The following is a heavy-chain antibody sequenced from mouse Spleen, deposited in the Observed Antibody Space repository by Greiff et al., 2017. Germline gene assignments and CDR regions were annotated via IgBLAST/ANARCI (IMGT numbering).Heavy chain of an antibody. CDR1: GFTFSSYA. V-gene: IGHV5-9-1*01. D-gene: IGHD1-1*01. CDR3: AREDYSWFAY. Sequence: EVKVVESGGGLVKPGGSLKLSCAASGFTFSSYAMSWVRQTPEKRLEWVATISSGGSYTYYPDSVKGRFTISRDNAKNTLYLQMSSLRSEDTAMYYCAREDYSWFAYWGQGTLVTVSA. CDR2: ISSGGSYT. J-gene: IGHJ3*01.